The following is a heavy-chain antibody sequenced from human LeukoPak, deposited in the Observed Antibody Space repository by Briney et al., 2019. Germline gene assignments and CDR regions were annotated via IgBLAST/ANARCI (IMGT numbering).Heavy chain of an antibody. V-gene: IGHV1-18*01. CDR3: ARNMGHRLVGTTNYFDY. CDR1: GYTFSNYY. Sequence: ASVKVARKASGYTFSNYYITWVRQAPGQGLEWMGWISGYNGNTNYAQTLQGRVTMTTDTSTSTAYMELRSLRSDDTAVYYCARNMGHRLVGTTNYFDYWGQGTLVTVSS. D-gene: IGHD1-26*01. CDR2: ISGYNGNT. J-gene: IGHJ4*02.